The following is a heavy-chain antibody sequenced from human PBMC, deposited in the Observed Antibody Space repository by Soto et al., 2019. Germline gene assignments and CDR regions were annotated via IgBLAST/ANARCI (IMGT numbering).Heavy chain of an antibody. CDR2: ICCSGSS. V-gene: IGHV4-31*03. CDR3: ARGGAEDNYFAP. J-gene: IGHJ5*02. Sequence: QVQLRESGPGLVKPSQTLSLTCTVSGGAIDNGGFYWSWIRQQPGKGLEWIGHICCSGSSHYKPSLRSRVTISMDTSKNDLYLKLCSVTAADTAVYYCARGGAEDNYFAPWGQGTLVTVSS. CDR1: GGAIDNGGFY.